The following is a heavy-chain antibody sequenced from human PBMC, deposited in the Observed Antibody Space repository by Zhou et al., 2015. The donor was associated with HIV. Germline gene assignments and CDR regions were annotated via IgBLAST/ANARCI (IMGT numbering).Heavy chain of an antibody. CDR2: IWYDGSNK. CDR3: ARGGRVATNPAGWFDP. CDR1: GFTFSSYG. Sequence: QVQLVESGGGVVQPGRSLRLSCAASGFTFSSYGMHWVRQAPGKGLEWVAVIWYDGSNKYYADSVKGRFTISRDNSKNTLYLQMNSLRAEDTAVYYCARGGRVATNPAGWFDPWGQGTLVTVSS. V-gene: IGHV3-33*01. J-gene: IGHJ5*02. D-gene: IGHD5-24*01.